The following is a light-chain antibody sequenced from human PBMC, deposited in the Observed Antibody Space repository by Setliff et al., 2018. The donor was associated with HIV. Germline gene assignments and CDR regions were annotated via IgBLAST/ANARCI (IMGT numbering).Light chain of an antibody. CDR1: SSDVGGYNY. V-gene: IGLV2-14*01. CDR2: EVS. J-gene: IGLJ1*01. CDR3: SSYTSIYTYV. Sequence: QSVLAQPASVSGSPGQSITMSCTGTSSDVGGYNYVSWYQQHPGKAPKLIIYEVSNRPSGVSNRFSGSKSGNTASLTISGLQAEDEADCYCSSYTSIYTYVFGTGTKVTVL.